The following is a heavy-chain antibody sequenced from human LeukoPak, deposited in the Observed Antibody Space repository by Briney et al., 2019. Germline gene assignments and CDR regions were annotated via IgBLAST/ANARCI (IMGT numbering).Heavy chain of an antibody. Sequence: GPSIRLSCAATGITFSSYVMSWVRQAPGKGLTWVSRISGSGGSTNYADSVKGRFTISRDNTKNTLYLQMNSLRAEDTAVYYCAKGHFDWFQFDYWGQGTLVTVSS. J-gene: IGHJ4*02. CDR3: AKGHFDWFQFDY. CDR1: GITFSSYV. D-gene: IGHD3-9*01. V-gene: IGHV3-23*01. CDR2: ISGSGGST.